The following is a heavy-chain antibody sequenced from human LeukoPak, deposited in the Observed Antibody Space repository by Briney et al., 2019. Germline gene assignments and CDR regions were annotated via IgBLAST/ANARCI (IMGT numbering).Heavy chain of an antibody. CDR1: GYTFTGYY. J-gene: IGHJ5*02. CDR2: INPNSGGT. V-gene: IGHV1-2*02. Sequence: ASVKVSCKASGYTFTGYYMHWVRQAPGQGLEWMGWINPNSGGTNYAQKFQGRVTMTRDTSISTAYMELSRLRSDDTAVYYCARGSSSWYSRTWFDPWGQGTLVTVSS. D-gene: IGHD6-13*01. CDR3: ARGSSSWYSRTWFDP.